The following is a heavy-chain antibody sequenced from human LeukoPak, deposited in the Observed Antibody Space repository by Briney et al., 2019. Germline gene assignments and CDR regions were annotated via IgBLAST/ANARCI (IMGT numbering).Heavy chain of an antibody. CDR3: AKDFSRLESTDYFDY. CDR2: ISGSVGIT. J-gene: IGHJ4*02. CDR1: GFTFSSYA. D-gene: IGHD2-8*02. V-gene: IGHV3-23*01. Sequence: GGSLRLSCAASGFTFSSYAMSCVRQAPGKGLEWVSAISGSVGITYYADSVKGRFTISRDNSKNTLYLQMNSLRAEDTAVAYCAKDFSRLESTDYFDYWGQGTLVTVSS.